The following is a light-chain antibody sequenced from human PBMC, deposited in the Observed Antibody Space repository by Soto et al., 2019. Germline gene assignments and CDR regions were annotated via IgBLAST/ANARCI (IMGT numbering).Light chain of an antibody. CDR1: QSVSDY. CDR2: DAS. Sequence: EIVLTQSPGTLSLSSGARDPLSCRASQSVSDYLAWYQQKPGQPPRLLFFDASSRATGVPHRFSAGGSGTDFTLIISSLQPEDFAVYYCQQRVNWPPTFGGGTKVDIK. V-gene: IGKV3-11*01. CDR3: QQRVNWPPT. J-gene: IGKJ4*01.